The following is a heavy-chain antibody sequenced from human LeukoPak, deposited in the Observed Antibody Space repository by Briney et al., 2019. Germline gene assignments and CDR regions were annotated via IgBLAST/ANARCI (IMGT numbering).Heavy chain of an antibody. CDR2: ISAYNGNT. J-gene: IGHJ3*02. D-gene: IGHD4-17*01. CDR1: GYSFSSYG. Sequence: ASVKVSCKTSGYSFSSYGISWVRQAPGQGLEWMGWISAYNGNTNYAQKLKDRVTMTTDTSTSAAYMELRSLRSDDTAVYYCASVLTVTTRGAFDIWGQGTMVTVSS. CDR3: ASVLTVTTRGAFDI. V-gene: IGHV1-18*01.